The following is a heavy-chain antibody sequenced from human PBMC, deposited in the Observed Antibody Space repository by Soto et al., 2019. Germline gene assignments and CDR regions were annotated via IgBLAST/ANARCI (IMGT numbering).Heavy chain of an antibody. CDR2: ISWDGGST. J-gene: IGHJ6*02. V-gene: IGHV3-43D*04. D-gene: IGHD5-12*01. Sequence: GGSLRLSCAASGFTFDDYAMHWVRQAPGKGLEWVSLISWDGGSTYYADSVKGRFTISRDNSKNSLYLQMNSLRAEDTALYYCAKDIRSSVSYDGGMDVWGQGTTVTVSS. CDR1: GFTFDDYA. CDR3: AKDIRSSVSYDGGMDV.